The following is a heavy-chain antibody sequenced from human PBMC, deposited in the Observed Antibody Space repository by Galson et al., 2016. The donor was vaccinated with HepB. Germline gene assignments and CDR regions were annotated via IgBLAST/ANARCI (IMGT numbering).Heavy chain of an antibody. D-gene: IGHD6-13*01. CDR3: AREGIAAAGTFDY. CDR2: IWYDGGNK. CDR1: GFTFSSYG. V-gene: IGHV3-33*01. Sequence: SLRLSCAASGFTFSSYGMHWVRQAPGKGLEWVAVIWYDGGNKYYADSVKGRFTISRDNSKNTLYLQMNSLRVEDTAVYYCAREGIAAAGTFDYWGQGTLVTVSS. J-gene: IGHJ4*02.